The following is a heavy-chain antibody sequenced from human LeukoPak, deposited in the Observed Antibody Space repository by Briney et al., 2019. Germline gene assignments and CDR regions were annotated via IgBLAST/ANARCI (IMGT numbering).Heavy chain of an antibody. CDR2: INPNSDGT. D-gene: IGHD6-13*01. CDR3: ASQRGQIAAADFDY. V-gene: IGHV1-2*02. CDR1: GYTFTGYY. Sequence: ASVKVSCKASGYTFTGYYMHWVRQAPGQGLEWMGWINPNSDGTNYALKFQGRVTMTRDTSISTAYMELSRLRSDDTAVYYCASQRGQIAAADFDYWGQGTLVTVSS. J-gene: IGHJ4*02.